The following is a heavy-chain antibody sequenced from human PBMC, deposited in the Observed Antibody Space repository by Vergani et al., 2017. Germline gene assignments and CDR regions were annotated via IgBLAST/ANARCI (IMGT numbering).Heavy chain of an antibody. V-gene: IGHV3-23*01. J-gene: IGHJ5*02. CDR2: ISGSGGST. CDR3: AKDLGRVDTSRPYGGWFDP. Sequence: EVQLLESGGGLVQPGGSLRLSCAASGFTFSSYAMSWVRQAPGKGLEWVSAISGSGGSTYYADSVKGRCTISRDNSKNTLYLQMNSLRAEDTAVYYCAKDLGRVDTSRPYGGWFDPWGQGILVTVSS. CDR1: GFTFSSYA. D-gene: IGHD1-26*01.